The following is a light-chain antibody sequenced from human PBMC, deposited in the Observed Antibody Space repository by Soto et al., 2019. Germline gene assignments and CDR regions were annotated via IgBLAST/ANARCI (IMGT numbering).Light chain of an antibody. CDR2: SNS. CDR3: AAWDDSLKEPV. J-gene: IGLJ7*01. CDR1: SFNIGSNT. V-gene: IGLV1-44*01. Sequence: QTVVTQPPSASGTPGQRVTISCSGSSFNIGSNTVNWYQQLPGTAPKLLIYSNSQRPSGVPDRFSGSKSGTAASLAISGLQSEDEADYYCAAWDDSLKEPVFGGGTQLTVL.